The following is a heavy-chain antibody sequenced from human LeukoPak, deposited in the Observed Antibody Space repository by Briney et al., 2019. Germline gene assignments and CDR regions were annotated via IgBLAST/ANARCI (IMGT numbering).Heavy chain of an antibody. CDR3: AKGVVPAAARYYFDY. Sequence: GGSLRLSCAASGFTFSSYAMSWVRQAPGKGLEWVSAISGSGGSTYYADSVKGRFTISRDNSKNTPYLQMNSLRAEDTAVYYCAKGVVPAAARYYFDYWGQGTLVTVSS. V-gene: IGHV3-23*01. CDR1: GFTFSSYA. CDR2: ISGSGGST. D-gene: IGHD2-2*01. J-gene: IGHJ4*02.